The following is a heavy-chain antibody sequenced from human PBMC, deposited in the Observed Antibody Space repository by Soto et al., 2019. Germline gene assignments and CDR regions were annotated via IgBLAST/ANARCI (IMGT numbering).Heavy chain of an antibody. V-gene: IGHV1-18*04. J-gene: IGHJ4*02. CDR2: ISIYNGNR. CDR3: ARDSTITKIRVMDH. D-gene: IGHD3-22*01. CDR1: GYTFTHYG. Sequence: QVQMVQSGPEVKKPGASVKVSCKASGYTFTHYGINWVRQAPGQGLEWMGWISIYNGNRNYAEKFQGRIIMTTDTSTNIAYMEMRSLRSDDTAVYYCARDSTITKIRVMDHWGQGNLVTVST.